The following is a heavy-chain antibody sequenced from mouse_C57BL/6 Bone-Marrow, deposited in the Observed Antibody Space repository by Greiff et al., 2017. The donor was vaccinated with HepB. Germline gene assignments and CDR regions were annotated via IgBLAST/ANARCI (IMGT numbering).Heavy chain of an antibody. CDR2: IDPSDSDT. CDR1: GYTFTSYW. V-gene: IGHV1-52*01. Sequence: QVQLQQPGAELVRPGSSVKLSCKASGYTFTSYWMHWVKQRPIQGLEWIGNIDPSDSDTHYNQKFKDKATLTVDKSSSTAYMQLRSLTSEDSAVYYCARGYYGSSLWYFDVWGTGTTVTVS. CDR3: ARGYYGSSLWYFDV. J-gene: IGHJ1*03. D-gene: IGHD1-1*01.